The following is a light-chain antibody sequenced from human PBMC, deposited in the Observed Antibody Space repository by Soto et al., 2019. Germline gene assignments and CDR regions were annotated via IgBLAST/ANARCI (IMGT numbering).Light chain of an antibody. Sequence: EIVLTQSPGTLSLSPGERAALSCRASQSVTSTYLAWYQQKPGQAPRLLIYGASSRATGIPDRFSGSGSGTDFTLIISRLEPDDFAVYYCQQYGRSITFGGGTKVEIK. V-gene: IGKV3-20*01. CDR1: QSVTSTY. CDR2: GAS. J-gene: IGKJ4*01. CDR3: QQYGRSIT.